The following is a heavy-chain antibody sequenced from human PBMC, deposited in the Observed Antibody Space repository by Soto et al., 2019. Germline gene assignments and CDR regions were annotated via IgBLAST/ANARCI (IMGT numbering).Heavy chain of an antibody. J-gene: IGHJ3*02. CDR1: GGSISSGDYY. Sequence: SETLSLTCTVSGGSISSGDYYWSWIRQPPGKGLEWIGYIYYSGSTYYNPSLKSRVTISVDTSKNQFSLKLSSVTAADTAVYYCARGARGGPYYGGNPEGAFDIWGQGTMVTVSS. CDR3: ARGARGGPYYGGNPEGAFDI. D-gene: IGHD4-17*01. V-gene: IGHV4-30-4*01. CDR2: IYYSGST.